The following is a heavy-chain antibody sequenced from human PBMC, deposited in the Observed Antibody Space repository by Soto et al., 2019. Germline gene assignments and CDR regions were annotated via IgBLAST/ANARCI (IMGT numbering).Heavy chain of an antibody. J-gene: IGHJ4*02. Sequence: KGLEWVSAISGSGGSTYYADSVKGRFTISRDNSKNTLYLQMNSLRAEDTAVYYCAKGALLLGYCSGGSCYPIDYWGQGTLVTVSS. D-gene: IGHD2-15*01. V-gene: IGHV3-23*01. CDR2: ISGSGGST. CDR3: AKGALLLGYCSGGSCYPIDY.